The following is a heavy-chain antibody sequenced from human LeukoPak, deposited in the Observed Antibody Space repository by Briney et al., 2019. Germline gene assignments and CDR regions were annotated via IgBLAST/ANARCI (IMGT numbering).Heavy chain of an antibody. CDR2: MYYSGST. V-gene: IGHV4-39*01. Sequence: SETLSLTCTVSGGSITSSSYYWGWNRQPPGKGLEWIGSMYYSGSTHYNPSLKSRVTISVDTSKTQFSLKLSSVTAADTAVYYCARGVSSYGDGDYWGQGTLVTVSS. CDR1: GGSITSSSYY. D-gene: IGHD5-18*01. CDR3: ARGVSSYGDGDY. J-gene: IGHJ4*02.